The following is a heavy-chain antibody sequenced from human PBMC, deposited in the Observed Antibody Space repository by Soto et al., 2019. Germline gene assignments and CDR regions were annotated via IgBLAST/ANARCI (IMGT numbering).Heavy chain of an antibody. Sequence: EVQLVESGGGLVQPGGSLRLSCAASGFTFSSYSMNWVRQAPGKVLEWVSYISSSSSTIYYADSVKGRFTISRDNAKNSLYLQMNSLRAEDTAVYYCARDQGYSYGPTDYWGQGTLVTVSS. J-gene: IGHJ4*02. CDR3: ARDQGYSYGPTDY. D-gene: IGHD5-18*01. CDR2: ISSSSSTI. V-gene: IGHV3-48*01. CDR1: GFTFSSYS.